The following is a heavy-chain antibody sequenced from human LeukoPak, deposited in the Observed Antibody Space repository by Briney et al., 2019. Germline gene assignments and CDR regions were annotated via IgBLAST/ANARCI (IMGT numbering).Heavy chain of an antibody. CDR3: AKSRSWGLDY. J-gene: IGHJ4*02. CDR2: ISGSGGST. Sequence: GGSLRLSCAAFGFTFSNYGMSWVRQAPGKGLEWVSSISGSGGSTYYADSVKGRFTISRDNSKNTLYLQMNSLRAEDTAVYYCAKSRSWGLDYWGQGTLVTVSS. CDR1: GFTFSNYG. D-gene: IGHD3-10*01. V-gene: IGHV3-23*01.